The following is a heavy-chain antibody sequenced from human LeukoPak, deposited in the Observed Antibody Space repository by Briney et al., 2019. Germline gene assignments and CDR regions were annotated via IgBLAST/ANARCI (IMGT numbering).Heavy chain of an antibody. CDR3: AKGGVRDYYDSSGYYWGDYFDY. D-gene: IGHD3-22*01. CDR1: GFTFSSYA. Sequence: GGSLRLSCAASGFTFSSYAMSWVRQAPGKGLEWVSAISGSGGSAYYADSVKGRFTISRDNSKNTLYLQMNSLRAEDTAVYYCAKGGVRDYYDSSGYYWGDYFDYWGQGTLVTVSS. V-gene: IGHV3-23*01. J-gene: IGHJ4*02. CDR2: ISGSGGSA.